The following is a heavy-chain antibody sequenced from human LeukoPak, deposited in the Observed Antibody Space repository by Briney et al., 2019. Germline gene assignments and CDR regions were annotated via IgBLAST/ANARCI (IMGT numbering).Heavy chain of an antibody. V-gene: IGHV3-23*01. D-gene: IGHD3-10*02. J-gene: IGHJ6*04. CDR2: ISDSDGNT. Sequence: GGSLRLSCAASGFTFSSYAMSWVRQAPGKGLKWVSAISDSDGNTYYADSVKGRFTISRDNSKNTLYLQMNSLRAEDTAVYYCAELGITMIGGVWGKGTTVTISS. CDR1: GFTFSSYA. CDR3: AELGITMIGGV.